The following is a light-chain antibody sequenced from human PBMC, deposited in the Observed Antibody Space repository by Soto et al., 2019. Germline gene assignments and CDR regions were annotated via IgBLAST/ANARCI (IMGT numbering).Light chain of an antibody. J-gene: IGLJ1*01. V-gene: IGLV2-14*01. CDR3: ASSTSDSLYV. CDR1: SSDVGGNKY. Sequence: QSALTQPASVSGSPGQSITISCTGTSSDVGGNKYVSWYHQYPGKVPKLLINKVTNRPSGVSYRFSGSKSGNTASRTISALLAEDEADYFCASSTSDSLYVFGTRTKLTVL. CDR2: KVT.